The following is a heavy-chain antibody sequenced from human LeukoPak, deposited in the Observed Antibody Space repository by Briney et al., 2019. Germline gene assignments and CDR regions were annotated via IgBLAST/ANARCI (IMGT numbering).Heavy chain of an antibody. CDR2: ISSSSSYI. Sequence: GGSLRLSCAASGFTFSSYEMNWVRQAPGKGLEWVSSISSSSSYIYYADSVKGRFTISGDNAKNSLYLQMNSLRAEDTAVYYCARDPAASLYYFDYWGQGTLVTVSS. D-gene: IGHD2-2*01. CDR1: GFTFSSYE. V-gene: IGHV3-21*01. CDR3: ARDPAASLYYFDY. J-gene: IGHJ4*02.